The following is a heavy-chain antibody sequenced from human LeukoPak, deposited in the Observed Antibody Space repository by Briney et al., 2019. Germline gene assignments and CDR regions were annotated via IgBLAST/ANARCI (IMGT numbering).Heavy chain of an antibody. Sequence: GGPLRLSCAASGFTFSSYAMSWVRQAPGKGLEWLSVISGSGGSTYYADSVKGRFTISRDNSKNTLYLQMNSLRAEDTAVYYCAKASVAAAVRVAFDYWGQGTLVTVSS. V-gene: IGHV3-23*01. CDR3: AKASVAAAVRVAFDY. CDR2: ISGSGGST. D-gene: IGHD6-13*01. CDR1: GFTFSSYA. J-gene: IGHJ4*02.